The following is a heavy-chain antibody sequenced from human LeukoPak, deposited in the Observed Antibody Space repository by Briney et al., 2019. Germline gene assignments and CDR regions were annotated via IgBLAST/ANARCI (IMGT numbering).Heavy chain of an antibody. D-gene: IGHD4-23*01. J-gene: IGHJ4*02. Sequence: PSETLSLTCTVSGGSISSSSYYWGWIRQPPGKGLEWIGSIYYSGSTYYNPSLKSRVTISVDTSKNQFSLKLSSVTAADTAVYYCARIRGGNLDYWGQGTLVTVSS. V-gene: IGHV4-39*07. CDR2: IYYSGST. CDR3: ARIRGGNLDY. CDR1: GGSISSSSYY.